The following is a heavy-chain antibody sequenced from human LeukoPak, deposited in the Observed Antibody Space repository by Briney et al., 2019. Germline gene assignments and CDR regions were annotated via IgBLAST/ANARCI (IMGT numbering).Heavy chain of an antibody. CDR1: GGSISSSSYY. V-gene: IGHV4-39*07. J-gene: IGHJ4*02. D-gene: IGHD3-22*01. CDR2: IYYSGST. Sequence: SETLSLTCTVSGGSISSSSYYWGWIRQPPGMGLDGSGSIYYSGSTYYNPSLKSRVTISVDTSKNQFSLKLSSVTAADTAVYYCARDGGTTIVVAGYFDYWGQGTLATVSS. CDR3: ARDGGTTIVVAGYFDY.